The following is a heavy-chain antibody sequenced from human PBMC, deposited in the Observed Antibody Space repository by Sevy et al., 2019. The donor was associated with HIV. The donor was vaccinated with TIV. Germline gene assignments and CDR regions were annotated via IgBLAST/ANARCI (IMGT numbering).Heavy chain of an antibody. Sequence: GASVKVSCKASGGTFSSYDINWVRQAPGQGLEWMGQIIPIFGTSSYAHNFQGRVTITADESTSTAYMDLSSLRSEDTAVYYCARGGGAVDHGMDVWGQGTTVTVSS. J-gene: IGHJ6*02. CDR1: GGTFSSYD. D-gene: IGHD2-21*01. CDR3: ARGGGAVDHGMDV. V-gene: IGHV1-69*13. CDR2: IIPIFGTS.